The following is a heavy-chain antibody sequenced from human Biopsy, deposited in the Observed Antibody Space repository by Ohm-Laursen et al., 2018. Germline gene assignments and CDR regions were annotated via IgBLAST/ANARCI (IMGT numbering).Heavy chain of an antibody. CDR3: VREPKTGTAEAWYFDL. D-gene: IGHD3-9*01. J-gene: IGHJ2*01. V-gene: IGHV4-31*03. CDR2: ISYNERT. CDR1: GASVKTSGYF. Sequence: SQTLSLTCSVAGASVKTSGYFWAWIRQLPGKGLEWIGYISYNERTHYNPSLTSRLAISFDTSNNRISLQLRSVSVADTAVYYCVREPKTGTAEAWYFDLWGSGSPVTVPS.